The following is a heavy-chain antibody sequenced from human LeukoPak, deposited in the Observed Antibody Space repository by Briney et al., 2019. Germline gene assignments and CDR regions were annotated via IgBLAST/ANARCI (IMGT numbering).Heavy chain of an antibody. CDR2: INHSGST. CDR3: ARGGGPGLVDY. Sequence: PSETLSLTCAVYGGSFSGYYWSWSRQPPAKGLGRNGEINHSGSTNYSPSRQSRVTISVDTSKNQFSLKLSSVAAADTAAYYCARGGGPGLVDYWGQGTLVTVSS. CDR1: GGSFSGYY. J-gene: IGHJ4*02. D-gene: IGHD3-10*01. V-gene: IGHV4-34*01.